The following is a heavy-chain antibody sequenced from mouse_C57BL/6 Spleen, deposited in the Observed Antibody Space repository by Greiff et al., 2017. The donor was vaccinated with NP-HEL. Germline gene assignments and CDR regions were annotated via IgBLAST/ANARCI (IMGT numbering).Heavy chain of an antibody. CDR1: GYTFTGYW. Sequence: QVQLQQSGAELMKPGASVKLSCKATGYTFTGYWIEWVKQRPGHGLEWIGEILSECGSSNYNEKFTGKATFTADTSSNTAYMQLNRRTTEDSAIYYCARRGYPYYFDYWGQGTTLTVSS. J-gene: IGHJ2*01. CDR2: ILSECGSS. V-gene: IGHV1-9*01. CDR3: ARRGYPYYFDY.